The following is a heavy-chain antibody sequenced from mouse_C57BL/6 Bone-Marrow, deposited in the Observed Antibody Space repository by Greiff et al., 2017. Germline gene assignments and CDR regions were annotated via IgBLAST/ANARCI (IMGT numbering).Heavy chain of an antibody. D-gene: IGHD2-2*01. Sequence: QVQLQQPGAELVKPGASVKMSCKASGYTFTSSWITWVKQRPGQGLEWIGDIYPGSGSTNYNEKFKSKATLTVDTSSSTAYMQLSSLTSEDSAVYYCARLRLRRVLDVDYWGQGTTLTVSS. CDR3: ARLRLRRVLDVDY. J-gene: IGHJ2*01. V-gene: IGHV1-55*01. CDR1: GYTFTSSW. CDR2: IYPGSGST.